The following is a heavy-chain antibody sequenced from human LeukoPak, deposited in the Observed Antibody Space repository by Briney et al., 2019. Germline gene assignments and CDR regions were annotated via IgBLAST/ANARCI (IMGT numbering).Heavy chain of an antibody. D-gene: IGHD4-23*01. CDR3: ARDRWYTYWYFDL. CDR1: GGSISSGDYY. J-gene: IGHJ2*01. Sequence: SQTLSLTCTVSGGSISSGDYYWSWIRQPPGKGLEWIGYIYYSGSTYYNPSLKSRVTISVDTSKNQFSLKLSSVTAADTAVYYCARDRWYTYWYFDLWGRGTLVTVPS. V-gene: IGHV4-30-4*01. CDR2: IYYSGST.